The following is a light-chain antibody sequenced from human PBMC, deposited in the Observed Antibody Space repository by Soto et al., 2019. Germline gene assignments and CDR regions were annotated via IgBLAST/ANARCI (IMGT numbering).Light chain of an antibody. V-gene: IGKV3-11*01. J-gene: IGKJ5*01. CDR3: QQRSNWPT. CDR1: QSVSSY. Sequence: EIVLTQSPATLSVSPGERATLSCRASQSVSSYLAWYQQKPGQAPRLLIYDASNRATGIPARLSGSGSGTDFTLTIRSLEPEDFAVYYCQQRSNWPTFGQGTRLEIK. CDR2: DAS.